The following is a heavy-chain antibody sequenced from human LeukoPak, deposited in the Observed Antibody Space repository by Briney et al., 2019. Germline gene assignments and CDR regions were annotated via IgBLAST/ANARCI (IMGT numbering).Heavy chain of an antibody. CDR1: GGTFSSYA. CDR2: MNPNSGNT. D-gene: IGHD3-3*01. J-gene: IGHJ5*02. V-gene: IGHV1-8*02. CDR3: ARAPIYDFWSGYPNWFDP. Sequence: ASVKVSCKASGGTFSSYAINWVRQATGQGLEWMGWMNPNSGNTGYAQKFQGRVTMTRNTSISTAYMELSSLRSEDTAVYYCARAPIYDFWSGYPNWFDPWGQGTLVTVSS.